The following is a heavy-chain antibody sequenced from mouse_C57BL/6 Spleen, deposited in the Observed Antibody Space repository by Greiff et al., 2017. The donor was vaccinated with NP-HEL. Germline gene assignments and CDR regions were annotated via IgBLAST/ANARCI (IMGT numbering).Heavy chain of an antibody. CDR1: GFNIKDYY. J-gene: IGHJ1*03. V-gene: IGHV14-2*01. D-gene: IGHD2-4*01. Sequence: VQLKQSGAELVKPGEEGKGAGEASGFNIKDYYMHWVKQRTEQGLEWIGRIDPEDGETEYAPKFQGKATITADTSSNTAYLQLSSLTSEDTAVYYCARFYDYDRGYFDVWGTGTTVTVSS. CDR3: ARFYDYDRGYFDV. CDR2: IDPEDGET.